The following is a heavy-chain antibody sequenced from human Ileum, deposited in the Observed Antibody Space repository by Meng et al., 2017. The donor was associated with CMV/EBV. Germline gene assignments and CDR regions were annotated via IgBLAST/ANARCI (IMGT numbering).Heavy chain of an antibody. CDR3: ARDNPWGDFWSGLLGYYGMDV. Sequence: GESLKISCAASGFAFSGYWMTWVRQAPGKGLEWVANIKEDGSEKYYVDSVKGRFTLSRDNAKNSLYLQMNSLRAEDAAVYYCARDNPWGDFWSGLLGYYGMDVWGQGTTVTVSS. CDR1: GFAFSGYW. V-gene: IGHV3-7*01. J-gene: IGHJ6*02. D-gene: IGHD3-3*01. CDR2: IKEDGSEK.